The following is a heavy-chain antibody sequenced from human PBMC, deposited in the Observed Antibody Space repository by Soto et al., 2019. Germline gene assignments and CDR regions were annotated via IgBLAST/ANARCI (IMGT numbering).Heavy chain of an antibody. V-gene: IGHV1-69*06. CDR3: AASTFQSGVSAYFHLDH. J-gene: IGHJ4*02. Sequence: QVHLVQSGTEVKKPGSSVKVSCKTSGDTFSNQAISWVRQAPGQGLEWMGGIIPLFDSASYAQRSHDRVTITADKFTNTVYMELRSLTSADTAVYYCAASTFQSGVSAYFHLDHWGQGTLVTVSS. CDR1: GDTFSNQA. CDR2: IIPLFDSA. D-gene: IGHD2-8*01.